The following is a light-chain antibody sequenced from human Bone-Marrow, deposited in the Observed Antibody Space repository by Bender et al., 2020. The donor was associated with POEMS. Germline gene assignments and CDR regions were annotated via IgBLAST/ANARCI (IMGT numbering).Light chain of an antibody. V-gene: IGLV2-11*01. CDR1: SSDVGSYYY. CDR2: DVN. CDR3: CSYAGTYGVV. Sequence: QSALTQPRSVSRSPGQSVTISCTGTSSDVGSYYYVSWYQQHPGKVPKLIISDVNKRPSGVPDRFSGSKSGYTASLTISGLQADDEADYYWCSYAGTYGVVFGGGTELTVL. J-gene: IGLJ3*02.